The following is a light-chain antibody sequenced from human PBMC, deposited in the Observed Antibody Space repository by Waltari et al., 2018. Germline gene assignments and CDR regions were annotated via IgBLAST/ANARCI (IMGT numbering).Light chain of an antibody. V-gene: IGLV2-14*01. J-gene: IGLJ2*01. Sequence: QAALTQPASGSGSPGQSITISCTVTSSDVGGYNYVSWYQQHPGKAPKLMLYEVSNRPSGVSNRFSGSKSGNTASLTISGPQAEDEADYYCSSYTSSSTVVFGGGTKLTVL. CDR3: SSYTSSSTVV. CDR1: SSDVGGYNY. CDR2: EVS.